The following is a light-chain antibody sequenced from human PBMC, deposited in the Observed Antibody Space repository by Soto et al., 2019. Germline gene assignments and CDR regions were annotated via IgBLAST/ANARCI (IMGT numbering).Light chain of an antibody. CDR3: TSYVGNDIWV. CDR2: EVT. V-gene: IGLV2-8*01. CDR1: SSDVGAYKY. J-gene: IGLJ3*02. Sequence: ALTQPPSASGSPGQSVTISCTGTSSDVGAYKYVSWYQQYPGKAPKLMIYEVTKRPSGVPDRFSGSKSGNTASLTVSGLQAEDEADYYCTSYVGNDIWVFGGGTQLTVL.